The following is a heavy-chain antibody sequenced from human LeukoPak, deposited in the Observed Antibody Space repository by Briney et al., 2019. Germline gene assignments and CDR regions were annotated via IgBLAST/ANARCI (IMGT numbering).Heavy chain of an antibody. CDR3: AKVVVVTATNYYFDY. CDR1: GFTFSSYG. V-gene: IGHV3-30*02. J-gene: IGHJ4*02. CDR2: IRYDGSNK. Sequence: GGSLRLSCAASGFTFSSYGMHWVRQAPGKALEWVAFIRYDGSNKYYADSVKGRFTISRDNSKNTLYLQMNSLRAEDTAVYYCAKVVVVTATNYYFDYWGQGTLVTVSS. D-gene: IGHD2-21*02.